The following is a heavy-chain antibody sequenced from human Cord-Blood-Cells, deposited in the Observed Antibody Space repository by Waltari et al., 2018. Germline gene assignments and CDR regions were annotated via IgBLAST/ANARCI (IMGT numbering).Heavy chain of an antibody. J-gene: IGHJ4*02. CDR1: GGSISSSSYY. CDR2: IYYSGGT. D-gene: IGHD7-27*01. Sequence: QLQLQESGPGLVKPSETLSLTCTVSGGSISSSSYYWGWIRQPPGKGLEWIGSIYYSGGTYYTPSLRGRVTMSVGTSKNQFSLKLSSVTAADTAVYYCARLGLELTGPFDYWGQGTLVTVSS. CDR3: ARLGLELTGPFDY. V-gene: IGHV4-39*01.